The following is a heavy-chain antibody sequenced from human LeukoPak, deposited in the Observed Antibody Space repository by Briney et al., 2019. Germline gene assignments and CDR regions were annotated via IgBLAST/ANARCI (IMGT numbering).Heavy chain of an antibody. CDR2: ISSSGVII. V-gene: IGHV3-11*01. CDR3: ARGHYGSGSYYNLEY. CDR1: GFTFGSYA. Sequence: GGSLRLSCAASGFTFGSYAMRWIRQAPGKELEWVSYISSSGVIISNADSVKGRFTISRDNAKNSLYLQMNSLRAEDTAVYYCARGHYGSGSYYNLEYWGQGTLVTVSS. J-gene: IGHJ4*02. D-gene: IGHD3-10*01.